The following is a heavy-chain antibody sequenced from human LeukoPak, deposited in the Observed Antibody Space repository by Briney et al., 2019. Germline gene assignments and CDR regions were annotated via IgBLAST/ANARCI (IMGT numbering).Heavy chain of an antibody. Sequence: GGSLRLSCAASEFSSSTYAMHWVRQAPGKGLEWVSSISSSSSYIYYADSVKGRFTISRDNAKNSLYLQMNSLRAEDTAVYYCARDTGRRAAAGYWGQGTLVTVSS. CDR1: EFSSSTYA. V-gene: IGHV3-21*01. D-gene: IGHD2-2*01. CDR2: ISSSSSYI. CDR3: ARDTGRRAAAGY. J-gene: IGHJ4*02.